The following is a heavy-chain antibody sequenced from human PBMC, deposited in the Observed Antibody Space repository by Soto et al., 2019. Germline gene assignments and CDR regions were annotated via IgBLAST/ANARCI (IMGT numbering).Heavy chain of an antibody. CDR2: IGPSGSTI. CDR3: AKDRAGGAFDF. Sequence: QVQLVESGGGLVKPGGSLRLSCAASGFTFSDYYMNWIRQAPEKGLEWVSYIGPSGSTIYYVDSVKGRFTISRDNTKNSLYLQMSSLRAEDTAVYYCAKDRAGGAFDFWGPGTMVTVSS. V-gene: IGHV3-11*01. D-gene: IGHD3-16*01. J-gene: IGHJ3*01. CDR1: GFTFSDYY.